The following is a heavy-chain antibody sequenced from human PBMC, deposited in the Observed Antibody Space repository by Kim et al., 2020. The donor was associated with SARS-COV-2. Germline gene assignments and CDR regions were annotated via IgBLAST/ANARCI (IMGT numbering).Heavy chain of an antibody. J-gene: IGHJ4*02. CDR3: ARGPRYYYGSGSYHFDY. D-gene: IGHD3-10*01. V-gene: IGHV4-34*01. Sequence: LKSRVTISVDTTTNQFSLKLSSVTAADTAVYYCARGPRYYYGSGSYHFDYWGQGTLVTVSS.